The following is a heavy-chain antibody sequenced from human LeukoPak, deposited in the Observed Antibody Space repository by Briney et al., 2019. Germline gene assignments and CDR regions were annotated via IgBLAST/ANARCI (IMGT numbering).Heavy chain of an antibody. D-gene: IGHD7-27*01. Sequence: GGSLRLSCAASGFTFSSYSMNWVRQAPGKGLEWVANIKQDGSEKYYVDSVKGRFTISRDNAKNSLYLQMNSLRAEDTAVYYCARDHNWGAPYYMDVWGKGTTVTVSS. CDR2: IKQDGSEK. CDR1: GFTFSSYS. CDR3: ARDHNWGAPYYMDV. V-gene: IGHV3-7*01. J-gene: IGHJ6*03.